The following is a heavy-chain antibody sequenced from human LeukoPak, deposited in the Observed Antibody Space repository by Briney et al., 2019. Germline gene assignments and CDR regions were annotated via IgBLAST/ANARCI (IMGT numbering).Heavy chain of an antibody. CDR1: GFTFSSYA. V-gene: IGHV3-43*01. J-gene: IGHJ4*02. CDR3: AKDIGVGSCNGCLFDY. CDR2: ISWDGSST. Sequence: GGSLRLSCAASGFTFSSYAMSWVRQAPGKGLEWVSLISWDGSSTYYADSMKGRFTISRDNSKNSLYLQMNSLRTEDTALYYCAKDIGVGSCNGCLFDYWGQGTLVTVSS. D-gene: IGHD2-15*01.